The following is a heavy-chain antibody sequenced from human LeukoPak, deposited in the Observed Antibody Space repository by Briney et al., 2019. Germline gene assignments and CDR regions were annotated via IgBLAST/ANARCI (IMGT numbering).Heavy chain of an antibody. J-gene: IGHJ4*02. CDR1: GNSFTSYW. Sequence: GESLKISCKGSGNSFTSYWISWVRQMPGKGLEWMGRIDPSDSYTNYSPSFQGHVTISADKSISTAYLQWSSLKASDTAMYYCARIEYYYGSGSYSYFDYWGQGTPVTVSS. V-gene: IGHV5-10-1*01. CDR3: ARIEYYYGSGSYSYFDY. CDR2: IDPSDSYT. D-gene: IGHD3-10*01.